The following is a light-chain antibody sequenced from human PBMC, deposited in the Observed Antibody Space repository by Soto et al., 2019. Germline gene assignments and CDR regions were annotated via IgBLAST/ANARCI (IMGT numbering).Light chain of an antibody. CDR2: GAS. Sequence: EVVMTQSPATLSVSPGERATLSCRASQSVSSNLAWYQQKPGQAARLLIYGASTRATGIPARFSGNGSVTDFTLTISSMQSEDFAVYYCQQYNNWRTFGQGTKVDIK. V-gene: IGKV3-15*01. CDR3: QQYNNWRT. J-gene: IGKJ1*01. CDR1: QSVSSN.